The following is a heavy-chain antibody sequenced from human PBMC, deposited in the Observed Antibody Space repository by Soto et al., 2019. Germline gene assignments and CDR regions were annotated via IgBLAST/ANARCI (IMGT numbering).Heavy chain of an antibody. J-gene: IGHJ4*02. V-gene: IGHV4-39*01. Sequence: QLQQQESGPGLVKPSETLSLTCTVSGGSIRNSNCYWGWIRKPPGKGLEWIGNVYYSGSTSYNPSLKSRVTISADTSENQFSLRLSSVTAADTAVYYCGRQRSYYASGSYLDSWGQGTLVTVSS. D-gene: IGHD3-10*01. CDR1: GGSIRNSNCY. CDR2: VYYSGST. CDR3: GRQRSYYASGSYLDS.